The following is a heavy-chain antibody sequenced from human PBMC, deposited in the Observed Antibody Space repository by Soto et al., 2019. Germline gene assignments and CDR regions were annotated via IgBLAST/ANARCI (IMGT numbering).Heavy chain of an antibody. D-gene: IGHD3-16*01. V-gene: IGHV4-30-4*01. CDR2: IYYTGRT. CDR1: GGTTSRDDYY. Sequence: TMSHTCFISGGTTSRDDYYWTSIRQPPGEGLEWIGYIYYTGRTSSTTSLESRVTISIDTSKNQFSLKLSSVRAADTAVYYCAREGSSSPDYVAVWGTGTLVIVS. CDR3: AREGSSSPDYVAV. J-gene: IGHJ4*02.